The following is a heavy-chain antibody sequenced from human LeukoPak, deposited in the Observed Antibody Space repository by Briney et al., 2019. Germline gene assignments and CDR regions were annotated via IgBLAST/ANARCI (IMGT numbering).Heavy chain of an antibody. CDR3: ARRPVDYYYDSSGYYEGYFDY. V-gene: IGHV1-2*02. CDR1: GYTFTGYY. J-gene: IGHJ4*02. CDR2: INPNSGGT. Sequence: ASVKVSCKASGYTFTGYYMHWVRQAPGQGLEWMGWINPNSGGTNYAQKFQGRVTMTRDTSISTAYMELSRLRSDDTAVYYCARRPVDYYYDSSGYYEGYFDYWGQGTLVTVSS. D-gene: IGHD3-22*01.